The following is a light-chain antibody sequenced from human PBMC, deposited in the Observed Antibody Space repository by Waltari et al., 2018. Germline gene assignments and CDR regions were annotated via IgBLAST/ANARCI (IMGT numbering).Light chain of an antibody. V-gene: IGLV1-47*01. CDR3: ATWDDSLSAWV. CDR1: SSNIGSTY. Sequence: QSVLTQPPSASGTPGQRVTVSCSGSSSNIGSTYVYWYQQLPGTDPRLLIYRNNPRRAEFPDRFSGSKSGTSASLAISGLLSEDEADYYCATWDDSLSAWVFGGGTKLTVL. J-gene: IGLJ3*02. CDR2: RNN.